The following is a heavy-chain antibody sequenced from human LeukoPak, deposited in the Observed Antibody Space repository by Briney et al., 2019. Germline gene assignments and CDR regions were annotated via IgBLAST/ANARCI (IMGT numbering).Heavy chain of an antibody. Sequence: GGSLRLSCAASGFTFSSYAMSWVRQAPGKGLEWVSAISGSGGNTYYAGSVKGRFTVSRDNSKNTLYLQMNSLRAEDTAVYYCAKGSSNWYGSAFDIRGQGTMVTVSS. CDR1: GFTFSSYA. CDR3: AKGSSNWYGSAFDI. D-gene: IGHD6-13*01. J-gene: IGHJ3*02. V-gene: IGHV3-23*01. CDR2: ISGSGGNT.